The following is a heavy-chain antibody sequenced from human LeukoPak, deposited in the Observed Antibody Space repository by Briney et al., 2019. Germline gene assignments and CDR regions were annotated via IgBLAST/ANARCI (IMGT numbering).Heavy chain of an antibody. Sequence: PGRSLRLSCAASGFTFSSYGMHWVRQAPGKGLEWVAVIWYDGSNKYYADSVKGRFTISRDNSKNTLYLQMNSLRAEDTAVYYCARDGPSKAGSSSPFYYYYYYGMDVWGQGTTVTVSS. CDR3: ARDGPSKAGSSSPFYYYYYYGMDV. CDR1: GFTFSSYG. CDR2: IWYDGSNK. D-gene: IGHD6-6*01. V-gene: IGHV3-33*01. J-gene: IGHJ6*02.